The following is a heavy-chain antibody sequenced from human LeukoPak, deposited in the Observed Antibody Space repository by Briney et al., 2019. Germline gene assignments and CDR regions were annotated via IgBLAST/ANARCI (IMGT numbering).Heavy chain of an antibody. V-gene: IGHV4-61*02. Sequence: SETLSLTCTVSGDSISSGSYYWSWIRQPAGKGLEWIGRMYTSGTTNYNPSLKSRVTISVDTSKNQFSLKLSSVTAADTAVYYCARRRGYCSSTSCFGRYYFDYWGQGTLVTVSS. J-gene: IGHJ4*02. CDR1: GDSISSGSYY. CDR3: ARRRGYCSSTSCFGRYYFDY. D-gene: IGHD2-2*01. CDR2: MYTSGTT.